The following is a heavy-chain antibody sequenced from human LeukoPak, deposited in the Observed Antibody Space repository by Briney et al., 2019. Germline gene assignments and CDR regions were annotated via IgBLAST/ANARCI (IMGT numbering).Heavy chain of an antibody. Sequence: SQTLSLTCTVSGGSISSGGYYWSWIRQHPGKGLEWIGYIYYSGSTYYNPSLKSRVTISVDTSKNQFSLKLSSVTAADTAVYYCATRPSGSDRFLPYFDYWGQGTLVTVSS. V-gene: IGHV4-31*03. CDR1: GGSISSGGYY. CDR3: ATRPSGSDRFLPYFDY. CDR2: IYYSGST. D-gene: IGHD1-1*01. J-gene: IGHJ4*02.